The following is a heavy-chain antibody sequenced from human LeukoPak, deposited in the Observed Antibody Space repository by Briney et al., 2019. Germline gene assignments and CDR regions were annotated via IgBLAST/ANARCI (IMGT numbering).Heavy chain of an antibody. D-gene: IGHD1-26*01. V-gene: IGHV4-30-2*01. Sequence: SETLSLTCTVSGGSISSGGYYWSWIRQPPGKGLEWIGYIYHSGSTYYNPSLKSRVTISVDRSKNQFSLKLSSVTAADTAVYYCARQTISGSYFGSAFDIWGQGTMVTVSS. CDR3: ARQTISGSYFGSAFDI. CDR1: GGSISSGGYY. CDR2: IYHSGST. J-gene: IGHJ3*02.